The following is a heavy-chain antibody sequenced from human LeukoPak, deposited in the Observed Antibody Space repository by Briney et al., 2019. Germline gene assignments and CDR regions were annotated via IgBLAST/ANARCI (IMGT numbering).Heavy chain of an antibody. J-gene: IGHJ4*02. CDR1: GFTFSSYW. CDR2: FSGSGDNT. Sequence: GGSLRLSCAASGFTFSSYWMSWVRQAPGKGLEWVLTFSGSGDNTFYADSVKGRFTISRDNSKNTLYLQMNSLTAEDTAVYYCARDPRGAANFDYWGQGTLATVSS. V-gene: IGHV3-23*01. CDR3: ARDPRGAANFDY. D-gene: IGHD1-26*01.